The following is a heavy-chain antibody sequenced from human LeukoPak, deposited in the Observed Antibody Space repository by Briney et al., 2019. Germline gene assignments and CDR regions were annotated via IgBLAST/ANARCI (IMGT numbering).Heavy chain of an antibody. D-gene: IGHD3-22*01. CDR2: INWNGGSI. Sequence: GTSLRLSCAASGFTFDDYAMHWVRQAPGKGLEWVSTINWNGGSIGYADSVKGRFTISRDNAKNSLYLQLNSLRAEDMALYYCTKGDYYDSNGSSFDYWGQGTLATVSS. CDR1: GFTFDDYA. J-gene: IGHJ4*02. V-gene: IGHV3-9*03. CDR3: TKGDYYDSNGSSFDY.